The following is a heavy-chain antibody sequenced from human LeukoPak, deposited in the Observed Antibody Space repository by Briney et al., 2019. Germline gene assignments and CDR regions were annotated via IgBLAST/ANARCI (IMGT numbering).Heavy chain of an antibody. V-gene: IGHV4-39*07. CDR2: IYYSGST. CDR1: GGSISRSSYY. J-gene: IGHJ4*02. CDR3: ARVGYARDTAMGYFDY. D-gene: IGHD5-18*01. Sequence: PSETLSLTCTVSGGSISRSSYYWGWIRQPPGKGLVWFGSIYYSGSTYYNPSLKSRVTISVDTSKNQFSLKLSSVTAADTAVYYCARVGYARDTAMGYFDYWGQGTLVTVSS.